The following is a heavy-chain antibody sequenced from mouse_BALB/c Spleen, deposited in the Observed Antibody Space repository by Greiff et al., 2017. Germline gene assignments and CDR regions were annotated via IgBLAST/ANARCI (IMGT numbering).Heavy chain of an antibody. Sequence: EVKVVESGGGLVKPGGSLKLSCAASGFTFSSYAMSWVRQSPEKRLEWVAEISSGGSYTYYPDTVTGRFTISRDNAKNTLYLEMSSLRSEDTAMYYCARRGTYYYGSNAMDYWGQGTSVTVSS. CDR1: GFTFSSYA. CDR3: ARRGTYYYGSNAMDY. CDR2: ISSGGSYT. J-gene: IGHJ4*01. D-gene: IGHD1-1*01. V-gene: IGHV5-9-4*01.